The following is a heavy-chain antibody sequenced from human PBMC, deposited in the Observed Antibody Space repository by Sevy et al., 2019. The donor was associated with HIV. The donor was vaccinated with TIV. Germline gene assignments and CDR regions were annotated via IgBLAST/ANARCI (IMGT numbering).Heavy chain of an antibody. CDR2: ISTSSTYI. CDR1: GLPFSNYR. CDR3: ARDVEQQLADY. J-gene: IGHJ4*02. Sequence: GGPLRFSCAPSGLPFSNYRRNWVRQAPGKGPGWVPPISTSSTYIYHADSVKGRFTISRDDAKNSLYLQMNSLRAEDTAIYYCARDVEQQLADYWGQGTLVTVSS. D-gene: IGHD6-13*01. V-gene: IGHV3-21*01.